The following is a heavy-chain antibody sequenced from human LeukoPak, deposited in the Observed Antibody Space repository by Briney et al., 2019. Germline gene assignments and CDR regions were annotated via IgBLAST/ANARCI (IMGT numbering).Heavy chain of an antibody. J-gene: IGHJ5*02. CDR2: IKQDGSEK. V-gene: IGHV3-7*03. D-gene: IGHD1-20*01. CDR1: GFTFSSYW. CDR3: ARAGGITGATGNWFDP. Sequence: GGSLRFSCAGSGFTFSSYWMSWVRQAPGKGLEWVANIKQDGSEKYYVDSVKGRFTISRDNAKNSLYLQMNSLRAEDTAVYYCARAGGITGATGNWFDPWGQGTLITVSS.